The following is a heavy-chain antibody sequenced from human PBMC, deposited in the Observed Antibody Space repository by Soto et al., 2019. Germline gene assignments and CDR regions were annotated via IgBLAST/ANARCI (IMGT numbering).Heavy chain of an antibody. J-gene: IGHJ6*02. CDR2: IIPIFGTA. Sequence: QVQLVQSGAEVKKPGSSVKVSCKASGGTFSSYAISWVRQAPGQGLEWMGGIIPIFGTANYAQKFQGRVTITADESTRTVDIELSSLRSEDTDVDYCSRGTAAARGGMDLWGQGNTVTVSS. V-gene: IGHV1-69*01. CDR1: GGTFSSYA. CDR3: SRGTAAARGGMDL. D-gene: IGHD6-13*01.